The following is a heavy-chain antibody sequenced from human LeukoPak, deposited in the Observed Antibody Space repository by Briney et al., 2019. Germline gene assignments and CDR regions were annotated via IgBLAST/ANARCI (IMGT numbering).Heavy chain of an antibody. J-gene: IGHJ4*02. D-gene: IGHD3-16*02. CDR1: GFTLSNYW. CDR3: ARGGYVWGSYRSNFDY. CDR2: INTDGSST. V-gene: IGHV3-74*01. Sequence: PGGSLRLSCAASGFTLSNYWIHWVRQAPGKGLVWVSRINTDGSSTNYADSVRGRFTVSRDNAKNSLYLQMNSLRAEDTALYYCARGGYVWGSYRSNFDYWGQGTLVTVSS.